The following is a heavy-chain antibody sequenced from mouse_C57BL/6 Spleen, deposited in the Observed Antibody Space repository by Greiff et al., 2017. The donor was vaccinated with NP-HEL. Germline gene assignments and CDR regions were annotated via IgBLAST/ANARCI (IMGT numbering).Heavy chain of an antibody. CDR3: ARWGLPYAMDY. CDR1: GYTFTSYW. CDR2: IDPSDSYT. Sequence: VQLQQSGAELVKPGASVKLSCKASGYTFTSYWMHWVKQRPGRGLEWIGRIDPSDSYTNYNQKFKGKSTLTVDKSSSTAYMQLSSLTSEDSAVYYCARWGLPYAMDYWGQGTSVTVSS. D-gene: IGHD2-2*01. J-gene: IGHJ4*01. V-gene: IGHV1-69*01.